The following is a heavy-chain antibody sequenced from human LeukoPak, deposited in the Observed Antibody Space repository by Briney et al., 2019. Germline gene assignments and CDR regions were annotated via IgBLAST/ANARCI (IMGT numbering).Heavy chain of an antibody. D-gene: IGHD3-22*01. J-gene: IGHJ2*01. CDR3: ARDQGSMIVVRTTTWFFDL. CDR2: INQDGSEI. CDR1: GFTSSNYC. Sequence: PGGSLRLSCAASGFTSSNYCTSWVRQAPGKGLEWLANINQDGSEIYYVDSVKGRFTISRDNGKNSLYLQINSLRADDTAVYYCARDQGSMIVVRTTTWFFDLWGRGTLVTVSS. V-gene: IGHV3-7*01.